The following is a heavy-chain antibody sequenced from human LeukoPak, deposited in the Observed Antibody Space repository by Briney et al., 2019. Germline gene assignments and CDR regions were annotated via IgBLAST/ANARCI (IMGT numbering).Heavy chain of an antibody. Sequence: ASVKVSCKASGGTFSSYAISWVRQAPGQGLEWMGRIIPIFGIANYAQKFQGRVTITADKSTSTAYMELSSLRSEDTAVYYCARGSQDIVVVVAAAGAFDIWGQGTMVTVSS. CDR3: ARGSQDIVVVVAAAGAFDI. CDR1: GGTFSSYA. D-gene: IGHD2-15*01. J-gene: IGHJ3*02. V-gene: IGHV1-69*04. CDR2: IIPIFGIA.